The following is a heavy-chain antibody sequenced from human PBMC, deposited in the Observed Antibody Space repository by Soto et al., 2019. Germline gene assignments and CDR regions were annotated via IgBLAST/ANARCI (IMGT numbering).Heavy chain of an antibody. V-gene: IGHV6-1*01. CDR2: TYYRSKWYN. CDR3: ARVIWQQLSYYYYGMDV. D-gene: IGHD6-13*01. J-gene: IGHJ6*02. Sequence: SQTLSLTCAISGARVSSNSAACNWIRQSPSRGLEWLGRTYYRSKWYNDYAVSLKSRITINPDTSKNQFSLQMNSVTPEDTAVYYCARVIWQQLSYYYYGMDVWGQGTTVTVSS. CDR1: GARVSSNSAA.